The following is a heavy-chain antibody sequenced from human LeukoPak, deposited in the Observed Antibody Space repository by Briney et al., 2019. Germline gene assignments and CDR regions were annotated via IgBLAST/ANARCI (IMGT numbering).Heavy chain of an antibody. CDR3: ARDAQRGFDYSNSLEY. J-gene: IGHJ4*02. CDR1: GFTYNHYG. D-gene: IGHD4-11*01. V-gene: IGHV3-33*08. CDR2: IWSDGTEK. Sequence: GGSLRLSCTASGFTYNHYGMHWVRQAPGKGLEWVAVIWSDGTEKYYADAVKGRFTVSRDDSSNTLYLQMNSLRGEDTAVYYRARDAQRGFDYSNSLEYWGQGTLVTVSS.